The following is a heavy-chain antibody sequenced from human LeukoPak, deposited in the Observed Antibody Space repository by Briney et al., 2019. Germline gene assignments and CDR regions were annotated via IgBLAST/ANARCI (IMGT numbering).Heavy chain of an antibody. Sequence: ASVKVSCKASGYSFTTYGISWVRQAPGQGLEWMGWISPYDGDANYAQNVQGRLTMSIDTSTSTAYMELRSLRSDDTAVYYCVRDYCTNGVCDKEDCFDPWGQGTLVTVSS. V-gene: IGHV1-18*01. D-gene: IGHD2-8*01. CDR3: VRDYCTNGVCDKEDCFDP. CDR1: GYSFTTYG. CDR2: ISPYDGDA. J-gene: IGHJ5*02.